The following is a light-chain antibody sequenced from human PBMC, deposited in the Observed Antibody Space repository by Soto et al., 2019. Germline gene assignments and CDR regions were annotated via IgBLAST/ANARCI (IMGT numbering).Light chain of an antibody. J-gene: IGKJ5*01. CDR2: KVY. CDR3: XXXTHWPIT. Sequence: DVVMTQSPLSLPVTLGQPASISCRSSQGLVYSDGNTYFSWFQQRPGRSPRRLIYKVYNRDSGVQARFSGSGSGTDFALKISRVEADDVGVYYXXXXTHWPITFGQGTRLEIK. CDR1: QGLVYSDGNTY. V-gene: IGKV2-30*01.